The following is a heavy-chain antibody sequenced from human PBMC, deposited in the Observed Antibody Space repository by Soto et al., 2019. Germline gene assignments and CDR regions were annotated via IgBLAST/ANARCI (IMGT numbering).Heavy chain of an antibody. Sequence: QVQLVQSGAEVKKPGASVKVSYKASGYTFSSYGISWVRQAPGQGLEWMGWISAYNGNTNYAQKLQGRVTMTTDTSTSTAYMDLRSLRSDDTAIYYCARDKGDGSGSYYGYWGQGTLVTVSS. V-gene: IGHV1-18*01. J-gene: IGHJ4*02. D-gene: IGHD3-10*01. CDR1: GYTFSSYG. CDR2: ISAYNGNT. CDR3: ARDKGDGSGSYYGY.